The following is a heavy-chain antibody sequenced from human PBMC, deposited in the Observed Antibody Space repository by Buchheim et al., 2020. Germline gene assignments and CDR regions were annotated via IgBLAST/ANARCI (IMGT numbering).Heavy chain of an antibody. CDR1: GGSFSGYY. Sequence: QVQLQQWGAGLLKPSETLSLTCAVYGGSFSGYYWSWIRQPPGKGLEWIGEINHSGSTNYNPSLKSRVTISVDTSKNQFSLKLSSVTAADTAVYYCASGAWYNWNYVGLYYFDYWGQGTL. D-gene: IGHD1-7*01. CDR3: ASGAWYNWNYVGLYYFDY. CDR2: INHSGST. J-gene: IGHJ4*02. V-gene: IGHV4-34*01.